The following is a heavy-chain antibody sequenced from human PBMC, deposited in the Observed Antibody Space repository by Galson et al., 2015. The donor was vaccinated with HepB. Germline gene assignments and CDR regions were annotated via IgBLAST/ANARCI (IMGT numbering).Heavy chain of an antibody. D-gene: IGHD3-10*01. CDR3: AKDNPEWFGQTTGAFDI. Sequence: SLRLSCAASGFTFSSYAMSWVRQAPGKGLEWVPAISGSGGSTYYADSVKGRFTISRDNSKNTLYLQMNSLRAEDTAVYYCAKDNPEWFGQTTGAFDIWGQGTMVTVSS. CDR2: ISGSGGST. V-gene: IGHV3-23*01. J-gene: IGHJ3*02. CDR1: GFTFSSYA.